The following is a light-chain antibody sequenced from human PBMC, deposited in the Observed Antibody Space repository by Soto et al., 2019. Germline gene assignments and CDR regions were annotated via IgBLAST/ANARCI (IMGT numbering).Light chain of an antibody. CDR1: QSVETF. Sequence: DIVMTQSPAILSVSPGERATLSCRASQSVETFLAWFQHKAGQAPRLLIFGASTSAAGVPARFSGGGSGTEFTLTIDSLRSEDFAVYFCQQYHAWPPGTFGGGTKVEIK. CDR2: GAS. V-gene: IGKV3-15*01. CDR3: QQYHAWPPGT. J-gene: IGKJ4*01.